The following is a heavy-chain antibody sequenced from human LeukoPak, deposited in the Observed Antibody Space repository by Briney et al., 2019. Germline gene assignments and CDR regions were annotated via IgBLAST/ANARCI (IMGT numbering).Heavy chain of an antibody. CDR3: ASDGHPFES. V-gene: IGHV3-7*01. CDR1: GFTFRSYW. Sequence: PGGSLRLSCAASGFTFRSYWMSWVRRAPGKGLEWVANIKQDGSEKYYVDSVKGRFTNSRDNAKNSVYLQMNSLRAEDTAVYYCASDGHPFESWGQGARVTVSS. CDR2: IKQDGSEK. J-gene: IGHJ4*02.